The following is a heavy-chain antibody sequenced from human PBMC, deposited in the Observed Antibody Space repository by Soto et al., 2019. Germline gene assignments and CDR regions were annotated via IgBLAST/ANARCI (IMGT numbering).Heavy chain of an antibody. CDR2: IWYDGSNK. D-gene: IGHD3-22*01. CDR1: GFTFSSYG. Sequence: QVQLVESGGGVVQPGRSLRLSCAASGFTFSSYGMHWVRQAPGKGLEWVAVIWYDGSNKYYADSVKGRFTISRDNSKNTLYLQMNSLRAEDTAVYYCAIQHGGYYDSSGSEYFQHWGQGNLVTVSS. J-gene: IGHJ1*01. CDR3: AIQHGGYYDSSGSEYFQH. V-gene: IGHV3-33*01.